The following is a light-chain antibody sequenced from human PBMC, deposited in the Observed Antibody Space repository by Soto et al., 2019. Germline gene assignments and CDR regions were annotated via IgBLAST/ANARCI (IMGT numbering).Light chain of an antibody. V-gene: IGKV3-15*01. CDR2: HTS. Sequence: EIVMTQSPATLSVSPGESATLSCRASQSISGNLAWYQQKPGLAPRLLIYHTSTRATGVPARFSGSGSGTELSLTISSLQSEDFAVYYSQGYDNSFSRTLGQGTKM. CDR3: QGYDNSFSRT. J-gene: IGKJ1*01. CDR1: QSISGN.